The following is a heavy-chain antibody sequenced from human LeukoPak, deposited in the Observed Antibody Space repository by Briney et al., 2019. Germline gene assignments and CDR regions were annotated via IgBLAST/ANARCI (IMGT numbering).Heavy chain of an antibody. J-gene: IGHJ4*02. Sequence: GGSLRLSCAASGFTFSSYWMHWVRQAPGKGLVWVSRINSDGSSTSYADSVKGRFTISRDNAKNTLYLQMNSLRAEDTAVYYRATLTANENFDYWGQGTLVTVSS. CDR1: GFTFSSYW. CDR2: INSDGSST. D-gene: IGHD2-21*02. V-gene: IGHV3-74*01. CDR3: ATLTANENFDY.